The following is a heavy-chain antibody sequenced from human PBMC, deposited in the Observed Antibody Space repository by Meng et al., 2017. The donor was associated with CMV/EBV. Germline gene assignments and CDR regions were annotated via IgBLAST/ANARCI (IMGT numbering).Heavy chain of an antibody. J-gene: IGHJ6*02. CDR3: ASKLGVNYYYGMDV. D-gene: IGHD1-7*01. Sequence: SVKVSCKASGGTFSSYAISWVRQAPGQGLEWMGGIIPILGIANYAQKFQGRVTITADKSTSTDYMELSSLRSEDTAVYYCASKLGVNYYYGMDVWGQGTTVTVSS. CDR2: IIPILGIA. CDR1: GGTFSSYA. V-gene: IGHV1-69*10.